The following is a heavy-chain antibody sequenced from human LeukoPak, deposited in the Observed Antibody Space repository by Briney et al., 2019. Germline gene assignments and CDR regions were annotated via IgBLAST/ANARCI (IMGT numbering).Heavy chain of an antibody. J-gene: IGHJ4*02. CDR2: IYYSGST. V-gene: IGHV4-59*01. Sequence: WETLSLTCTVSGGSISSYYWRWIRQPPGKGLEWIGYIYYSGSTNYNPSLKSRVTISVDTSKNQFSLKLSSVTAADTAVYYCARGHYDILTGYYSEDYWGQGTLVTVSS. CDR3: ARGHYDILTGYYSEDY. D-gene: IGHD3-9*01. CDR1: GGSISSYY.